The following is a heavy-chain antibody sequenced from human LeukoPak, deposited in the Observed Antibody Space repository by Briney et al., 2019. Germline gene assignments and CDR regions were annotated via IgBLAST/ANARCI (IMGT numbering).Heavy chain of an antibody. J-gene: IGHJ5*02. CDR2: MYHSGRT. Sequence: SETLSLTCAVSGDSISSSRWWRWVRQPPGKGLEWIGEMYHSGRTNYNPTLKSRVTISVDKSKNQFSLKVTSVTAADTVVYYCAASSGSYKVDLWGQGTLVTVSS. CDR1: GDSISSSRW. CDR3: AASSGSYKVDL. D-gene: IGHD6-19*01. V-gene: IGHV4-4*02.